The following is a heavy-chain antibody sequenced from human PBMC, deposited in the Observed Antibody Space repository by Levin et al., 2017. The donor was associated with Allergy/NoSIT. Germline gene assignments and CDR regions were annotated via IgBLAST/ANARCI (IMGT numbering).Heavy chain of an antibody. D-gene: IGHD3-16*02. CDR2: ISYDGSNK. J-gene: IGHJ4*02. CDR1: GFTFSSYA. V-gene: IGHV3-30-3*01. Sequence: PGGSLRLSCAASGFTFSSYAMHWVRQAPGKGLEWVAVISYDGSNKYYADSVKGRFTISRDNSKNTLYLQMNSLRAEDTAVYYCARDLPRSTYVWGSYRYEGWDYWGQGTLVTVSS. CDR3: ARDLPRSTYVWGSYRYEGWDY.